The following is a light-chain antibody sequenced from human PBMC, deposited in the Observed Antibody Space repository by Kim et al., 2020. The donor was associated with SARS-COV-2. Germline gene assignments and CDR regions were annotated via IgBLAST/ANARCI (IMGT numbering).Light chain of an antibody. J-gene: IGKJ1*01. V-gene: IGKV3-15*01. Sequence: SPGERATLSCRASQSVSSNLAWYQQKPGQAPRLLIYAASTRATGIPARFSGSGSGTDFTLTISSLQSEDFAVYYCQQYNVWPLWTFGQGTKVDIK. CDR2: AAS. CDR3: QQYNVWPLWT. CDR1: QSVSSN.